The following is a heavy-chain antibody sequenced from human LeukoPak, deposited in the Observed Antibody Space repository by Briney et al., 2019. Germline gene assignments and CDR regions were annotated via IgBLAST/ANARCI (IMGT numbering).Heavy chain of an antibody. Sequence: ASVKVSCKASGGTFSSYAISWVRQAPGQGLEWMGGIIPIFGTANYAQKFQGRVTITTGESTSTAYMELSSLRSEDTAVYYCAMTNSSSSPWDYYYYYMDVWGKGTTVTVSS. CDR1: GGTFSSYA. CDR2: IIPIFGTA. CDR3: AMTNSSSSPWDYYYYYMDV. V-gene: IGHV1-69*05. J-gene: IGHJ6*03. D-gene: IGHD6-6*01.